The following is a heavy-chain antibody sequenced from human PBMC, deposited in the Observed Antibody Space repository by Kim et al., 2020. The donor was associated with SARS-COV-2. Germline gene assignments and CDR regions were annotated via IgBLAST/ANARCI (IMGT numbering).Heavy chain of an antibody. CDR2: IDPSDSYT. CDR1: GYSFTSYW. V-gene: IGHV5-10-1*01. Sequence: GESLKISCKGSGYSFTSYWISWVRQMPGKGLEWMGRIDPSDSYTNYSPSFQGHVTISADKSICTAYLQWSSLKASDTAMYYCARHGPLGYCSGGSCYHDPYYYYGMDVWGQGTTVTVSS. D-gene: IGHD2-15*01. J-gene: IGHJ6*02. CDR3: ARHGPLGYCSGGSCYHDPYYYYGMDV.